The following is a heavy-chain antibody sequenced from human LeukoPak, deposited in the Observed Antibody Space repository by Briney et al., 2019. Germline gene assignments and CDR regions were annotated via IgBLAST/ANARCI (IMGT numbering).Heavy chain of an antibody. D-gene: IGHD3-10*01. V-gene: IGHV4-39*01. Sequence: PSETLSLTCTVSGGSISSSSYYWGWIRQPPGKGLEWIGSIYYSGSTYYNPSLKSRVTISVDTSKNQFSLKLSSVTAADTAVYYCARHLEFRDAFDIWGQGTMVTVSS. CDR1: GGSISSSSYY. J-gene: IGHJ3*02. CDR3: ARHLEFRDAFDI. CDR2: IYYSGST.